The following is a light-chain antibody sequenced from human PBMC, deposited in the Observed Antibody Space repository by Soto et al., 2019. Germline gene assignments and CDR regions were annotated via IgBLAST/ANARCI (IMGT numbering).Light chain of an antibody. Sequence: SYELTQPPSVSVAPGQTARITCGGNNTGSKSVHWYQQKPGQAPVLVVYDDSDRPSWIPERFSGSNSGNTATLTISRVEAGDEADYYCQVWDSSSDHLWVFGGGTKLTVL. V-gene: IGLV3-21*02. J-gene: IGLJ3*02. CDR1: NTGSKS. CDR3: QVWDSSSDHLWV. CDR2: DDS.